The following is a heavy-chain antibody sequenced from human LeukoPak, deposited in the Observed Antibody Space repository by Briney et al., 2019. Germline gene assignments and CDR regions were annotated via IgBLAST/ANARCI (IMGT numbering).Heavy chain of an antibody. D-gene: IGHD6-19*01. V-gene: IGHV3-21*01. J-gene: IGHJ5*02. CDR1: GFTFSSYS. Sequence: GGSLRLSCAASGFTFSSYSMNWVSQAPGKGLEWVSSISSSSSYIYYADSVKGRFTISRDNAKNSLYLQMNSPRAEDTAVYYCAREFIAVAGTDWFDPWGQGTLVTVSS. CDR3: AREFIAVAGTDWFDP. CDR2: ISSSSSYI.